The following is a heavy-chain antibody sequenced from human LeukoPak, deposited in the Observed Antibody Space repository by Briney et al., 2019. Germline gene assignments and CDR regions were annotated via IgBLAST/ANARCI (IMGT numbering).Heavy chain of an antibody. CDR1: GGSISSGGYY. D-gene: IGHD7-27*01. CDR2: IYLGGST. Sequence: RTSETLSLTCTVSGGSISSGGYYWSWIRQHPGKGLEWIGYIYLGGSTYYNPSLKSRVTISVDTSKNQFSLKLSSVTAADTAVYYCARDLLGDYYYYYMDVWGKGTTVTVSS. V-gene: IGHV4-31*03. CDR3: ARDLLGDYYYYYMDV. J-gene: IGHJ6*03.